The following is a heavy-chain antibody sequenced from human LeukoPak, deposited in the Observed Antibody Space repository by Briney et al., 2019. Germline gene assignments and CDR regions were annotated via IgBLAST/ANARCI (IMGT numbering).Heavy chain of an antibody. J-gene: IGHJ4*02. V-gene: IGHV4-39*01. D-gene: IGHD1-26*01. CDR2: IYNSGRT. CDR1: GGSISSSTYY. Sequence: SETLSLTCTVSGGSISSSTYYWGWIRQHPGKGLEWIGSIYNSGRTYYNPSLESRVTMSVDTSKNQFSLKLSYVTAPDTAVYYCARHGLYVGATPHDYWGQGTLVTVSS. CDR3: ARHGLYVGATPHDY.